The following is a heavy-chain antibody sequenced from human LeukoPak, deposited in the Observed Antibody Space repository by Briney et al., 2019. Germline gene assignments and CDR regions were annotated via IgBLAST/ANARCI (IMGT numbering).Heavy chain of an antibody. Sequence: GGSLRLXCAASGFTSSSYSMNWVRRAPGKGLEWVSSISSSSSYIYYADSVKGRFTISRDNAKNSLYLQMNSLRAEDTAVYYCARDNYYDSSGYYSEAAFDIWGQGTMVTVSS. V-gene: IGHV3-21*01. CDR2: ISSSSSYI. J-gene: IGHJ3*02. CDR3: ARDNYYDSSGYYSEAAFDI. D-gene: IGHD3-22*01. CDR1: GFTSSSYS.